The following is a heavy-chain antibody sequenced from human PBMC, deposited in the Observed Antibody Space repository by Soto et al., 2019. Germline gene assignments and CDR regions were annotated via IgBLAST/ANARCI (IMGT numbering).Heavy chain of an antibody. CDR2: ISTYNGNT. CDR1: GYSFTSYG. Sequence: ASVKVSCKASGYSFTSYGISWVRQAPGQGLEWMGWISTYNGNTNFAQNVQGRATMTTDTSTYTAYMELRSLTSDDTAVYYCARDFGSDLSAPGAVLDYWGQGSLVTVSS. J-gene: IGHJ4*02. CDR3: ARDFGSDLSAPGAVLDY. D-gene: IGHD3-3*01. V-gene: IGHV1-18*01.